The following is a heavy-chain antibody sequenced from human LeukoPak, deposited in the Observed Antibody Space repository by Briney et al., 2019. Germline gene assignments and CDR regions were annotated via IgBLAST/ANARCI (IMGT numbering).Heavy chain of an antibody. V-gene: IGHV3-23*01. J-gene: IGHJ4*02. Sequence: GGSLRLSCAASGFIFSDYAMNWVRQAPGKELEWVSAISASGTTTYYADSVKGRFTISRDNSKNTLYLQMNSLRGEDTAVYHCAKVPPTHYDFSGGDYWGQGILVTVSS. D-gene: IGHD3-3*01. CDR2: ISASGTTT. CDR1: GFIFSDYA. CDR3: AKVPPTHYDFSGGDY.